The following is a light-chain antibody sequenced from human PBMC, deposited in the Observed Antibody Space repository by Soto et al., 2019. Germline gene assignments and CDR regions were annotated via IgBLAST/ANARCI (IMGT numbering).Light chain of an antibody. Sequence: QSALTQPASVSWSPGPSITLSCTGNSNVVGGYNYVSWYQQHPGKAPKLMIYDVSNRPSGVSNRFSGSKSGNTASLTISGLQAEDEADYYCSSYTSSSTLVFGTGTKVTVL. V-gene: IGLV2-14*01. J-gene: IGLJ1*01. CDR3: SSYTSSSTLV. CDR2: DVS. CDR1: SNVVGGYNY.